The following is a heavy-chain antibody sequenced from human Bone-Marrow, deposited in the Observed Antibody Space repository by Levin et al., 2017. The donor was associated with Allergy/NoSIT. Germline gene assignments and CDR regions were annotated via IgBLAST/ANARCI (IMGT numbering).Heavy chain of an antibody. CDR1: GFTFTTYV. CDR2: VSGSGDYT. Sequence: GESLKISCAASGFTFTTYVMTWVRQAPGKGLEWVSSVSGSGDYTYYAESVKGRFTISRDNSKNTVYLQMNSLRAEDTAIYYCARGWSSVSYYSIHWGQGTLVTVSS. J-gene: IGHJ4*02. CDR3: ARGWSSVSYYSIH. D-gene: IGHD1-26*01. V-gene: IGHV3-23*01.